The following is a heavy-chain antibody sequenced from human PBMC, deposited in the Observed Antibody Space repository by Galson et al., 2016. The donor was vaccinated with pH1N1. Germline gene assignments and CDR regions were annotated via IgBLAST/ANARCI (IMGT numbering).Heavy chain of an antibody. D-gene: IGHD3-22*01. CDR2: ISYTGSEE. J-gene: IGHJ3*02. Sequence: LRLSCAASGFTFSNSGMHWVRQAPGKGLEWVAVISYTGSEEYYVESVKGRFTISRDNSKNTLYLQMNSLRLEDTAVYYCAKCSDTSGYSAFDMWGQGTTVTVSS. V-gene: IGHV3-30*18. CDR3: AKCSDTSGYSAFDM. CDR1: GFTFSNSG.